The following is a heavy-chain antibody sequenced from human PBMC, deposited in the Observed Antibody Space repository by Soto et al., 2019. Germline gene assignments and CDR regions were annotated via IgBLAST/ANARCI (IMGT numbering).Heavy chain of an antibody. D-gene: IGHD1-1*01. V-gene: IGHV4-34*01. Sequence: QVQLQQWGAGLLKPSETLSLTCAVYGGSFSGYYWSWIRQPPGKGLEWIGEINHSGSTNYNPSLKSRVTISVDTSKHQFSLKLSAVTAADTAVYYCARDSPSLEAFDYWGQGTLVTVSS. J-gene: IGHJ4*02. CDR3: ARDSPSLEAFDY. CDR1: GGSFSGYY. CDR2: INHSGST.